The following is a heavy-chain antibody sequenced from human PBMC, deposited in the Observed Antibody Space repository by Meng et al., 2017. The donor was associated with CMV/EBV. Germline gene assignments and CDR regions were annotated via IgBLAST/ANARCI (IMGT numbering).Heavy chain of an antibody. D-gene: IGHD3-22*01. Sequence: GGSLRLSCAASGFTFSSYGMHWVRQAPGKGLEWVAFIRYDGSNKYYADSVKGRFTISRDNSKNTLYLQMNSLRAEDTAVYYCAKDYCDSSGLFDYWGQGTLVTVSS. V-gene: IGHV3-30*02. CDR1: GFTFSSYG. J-gene: IGHJ4*02. CDR3: AKDYCDSSGLFDY. CDR2: IRYDGSNK.